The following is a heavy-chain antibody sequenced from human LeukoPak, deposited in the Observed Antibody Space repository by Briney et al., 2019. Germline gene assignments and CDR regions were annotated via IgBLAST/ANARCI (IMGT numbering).Heavy chain of an antibody. J-gene: IGHJ3*02. D-gene: IGHD3-16*01. Sequence: GGSLRLSCAASGFTVSSNYMSWVRQAPGKGLEWVSVIYSGGSTYYADSVKGRFTISRDNSKNTLYLQMNSLRAEDTAVYYCARDSSPFGYAFDIWGQGTMVTVSS. CDR2: IYSGGST. V-gene: IGHV3-53*01. CDR1: GFTVSSNY. CDR3: ARDSSPFGYAFDI.